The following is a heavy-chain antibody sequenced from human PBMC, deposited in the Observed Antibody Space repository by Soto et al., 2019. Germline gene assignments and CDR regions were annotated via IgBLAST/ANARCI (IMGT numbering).Heavy chain of an antibody. J-gene: IGHJ5*02. Sequence: GGSLRLSCAASGFTFSSYAMSWVRQAPGKGLEWVSAISGSGGSAYYADSWKGRFTISRDNSKNTLYLQMNSLRAEDTAVYYCAKGYCSGTSCYGVNWFDPWGQGTLVTVSS. CDR1: GFTFSSYA. CDR2: ISGSGGSA. CDR3: AKGYCSGTSCYGVNWFDP. V-gene: IGHV3-23*01. D-gene: IGHD2-2*01.